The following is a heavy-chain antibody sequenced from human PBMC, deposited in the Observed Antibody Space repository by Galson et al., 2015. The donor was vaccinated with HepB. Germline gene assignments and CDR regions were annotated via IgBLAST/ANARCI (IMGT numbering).Heavy chain of an antibody. V-gene: IGHV3-23*01. D-gene: IGHD1-14*01. CDR3: ATRRPPGTTPDY. CDR1: GFTFNSYT. CDR2: ISGSGAGT. J-gene: IGHJ4*02. Sequence: SLRLSCAGSGFTFNSYTMSWVRQAPGQGLEWISGISGSGAGTFYADSVKGRFTVSRDNSKSTLYLQMNSLRVEDMGVYYCATRRPPGTTPDYWGQGSLVTVSS.